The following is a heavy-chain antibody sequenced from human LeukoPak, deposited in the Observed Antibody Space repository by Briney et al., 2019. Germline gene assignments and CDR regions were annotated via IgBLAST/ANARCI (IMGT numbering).Heavy chain of an antibody. V-gene: IGHV6-1*01. Sequence: SQTLSLTCVISGDSVSSRSAAWNWIRQSPSRGLEWLGRTYFRSKWYNDYAVSVKSRITINPDTSKNQFSLQLNSVTPEDTAVYYCARDGRATNWFDPWGQGTLVTVSS. CDR1: GDSVSSRSAA. CDR3: ARDGRATNWFDP. CDR2: TYFRSKWYN. J-gene: IGHJ5*02.